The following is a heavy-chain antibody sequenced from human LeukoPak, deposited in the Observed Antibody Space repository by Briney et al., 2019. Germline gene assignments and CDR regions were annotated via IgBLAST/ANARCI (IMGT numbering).Heavy chain of an antibody. V-gene: IGHV4-4*07. CDR3: AREWIVVVPAALKSYYYYYGMDV. Sequence: SETLSLTCTVSGGSISSYYWSWIRQPAGKGLEWIGRIYTSGSTNYNPSLKSRVTMSVDTSKNQFSLKLSSVTAADTAVYYCAREWIVVVPAALKSYYYYYGMDVWGQGTTVTVSS. D-gene: IGHD2-2*01. J-gene: IGHJ6*02. CDR2: IYTSGST. CDR1: GGSISSYY.